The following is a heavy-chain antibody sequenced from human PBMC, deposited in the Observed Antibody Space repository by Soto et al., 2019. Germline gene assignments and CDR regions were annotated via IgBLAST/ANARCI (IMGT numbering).Heavy chain of an antibody. D-gene: IGHD3-10*01. Sequence: GASVKVSCKASGYTFTGYFMHWVRQAPGQGLEWMGWINPYSGGADYAQSFQGRVTMTRDTSISTVYMELSRLRFDDTAVYYCARVIRGAYYNSPLDTWGQGTAGTVS. CDR1: GYTFTGYF. CDR3: ARVIRGAYYNSPLDT. V-gene: IGHV1-2*02. J-gene: IGHJ5*02. CDR2: INPYSGGA.